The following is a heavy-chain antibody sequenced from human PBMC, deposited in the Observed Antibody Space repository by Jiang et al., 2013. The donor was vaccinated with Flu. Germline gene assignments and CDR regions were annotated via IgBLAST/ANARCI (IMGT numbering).Heavy chain of an antibody. Sequence: PGESLKISCKGSGYSFTSYWIGWVRQMPGKGLEWMGIIYPGDSDTRYSPSFQGQVTISADKSISTAYLQWSSLKASDTAMYYCARRYCTNGVCYQDAFDIWGQGTMVTVSS. V-gene: IGHV5-51*03. CDR3: ARRYCTNGVCYQDAFDI. CDR1: GYSFTSYW. CDR2: IYPGDSDT. J-gene: IGHJ3*02. D-gene: IGHD2-8*01.